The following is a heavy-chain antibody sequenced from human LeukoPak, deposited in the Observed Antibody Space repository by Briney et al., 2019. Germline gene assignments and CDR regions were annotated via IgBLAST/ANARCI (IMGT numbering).Heavy chain of an antibody. V-gene: IGHV4-38-2*01. CDR1: GSSISSGYY. CDR2: NYHSGST. Sequence: PSETLSLTCAVSGSSISSGYYWGWIRQPPGKGLEWIGSNYHSGSTYYNPSLKSRVTILVDTSKNQFSLKLSSVTAADTAVYYCARTQLAYYYYYMDVWGKGTSVTVSS. D-gene: IGHD5-18*01. J-gene: IGHJ6*03. CDR3: ARTQLAYYYYYMDV.